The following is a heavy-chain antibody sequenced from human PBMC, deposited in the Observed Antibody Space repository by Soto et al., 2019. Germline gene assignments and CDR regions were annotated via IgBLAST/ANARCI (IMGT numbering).Heavy chain of an antibody. D-gene: IGHD3-10*01. CDR2: INAGNGNT. J-gene: IGHJ3*02. CDR1: GYTFTSYA. Sequence: ASVKVSCEASGYTFTSYAMHWVRQAPGQRLEWMGWINAGNGNTKYSQKFQGRVTITRDTSASTAYMELSSLRSEDTAVYYCARSRGGSGSAENAFDIWGQGTMVTVSS. CDR3: ARSRGGSGSAENAFDI. V-gene: IGHV1-3*01.